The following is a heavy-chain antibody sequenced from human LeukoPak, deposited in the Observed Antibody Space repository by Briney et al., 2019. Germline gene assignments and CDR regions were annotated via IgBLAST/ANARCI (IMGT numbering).Heavy chain of an antibody. Sequence: GGSLRLSCAASGFTFSSYEMNWVRQAPGKGLEWVSYISSSSSTIYYADSVKGRFTISRDNAKNSLYLQMNSLRAEDTAVYYCARPRYYYDSSGLHYWGQGTLVTVSS. D-gene: IGHD3-22*01. CDR1: GFTFSSYE. V-gene: IGHV3-48*01. CDR3: ARPRYYYDSSGLHY. CDR2: ISSSSSTI. J-gene: IGHJ4*02.